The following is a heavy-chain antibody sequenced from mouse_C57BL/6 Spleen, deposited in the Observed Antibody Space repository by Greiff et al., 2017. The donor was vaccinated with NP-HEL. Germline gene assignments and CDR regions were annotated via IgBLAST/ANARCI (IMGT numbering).Heavy chain of an antibody. V-gene: IGHV5-4*03. CDR1: GFTFSSYA. CDR3: ASDLTGTKAWFAY. Sequence: EVKVVESGGGLVKPGGSLKLSCAASGFTFSSYAMSWVRQTPEKRLEWVATISDGGSYTYYPDNVKGRFTISRDNAKNNLYLQMSHLKSEDTAMYYCASDLTGTKAWFAYWGQGTLVTVSA. CDR2: ISDGGSYT. D-gene: IGHD4-1*01. J-gene: IGHJ3*01.